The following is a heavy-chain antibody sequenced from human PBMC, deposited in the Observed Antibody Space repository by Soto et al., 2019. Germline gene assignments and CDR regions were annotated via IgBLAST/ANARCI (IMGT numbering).Heavy chain of an antibody. D-gene: IGHD6-13*01. CDR1: GYTFTSYA. CDR2: INAGNGNT. Sequence: ASVKVSCKASGYTFTSYAMHWVRQAPGQRLEWMGWINAGNGNTKYSQKFQGRVTITRDTSASTAYMELSSLRSEDTAVYYCARRYSSSWYAYYYYGMDVWGQGTTVTSP. CDR3: ARRYSSSWYAYYYYGMDV. V-gene: IGHV1-3*01. J-gene: IGHJ6*02.